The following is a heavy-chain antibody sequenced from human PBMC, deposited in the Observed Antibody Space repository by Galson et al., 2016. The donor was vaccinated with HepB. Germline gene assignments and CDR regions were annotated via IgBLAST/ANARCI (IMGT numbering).Heavy chain of an antibody. D-gene: IGHD3-10*01. CDR2: IYYSGGT. Sequence: SETLSLTCTVSGDSINKYYWTWIRQPPGKTLEWIGYIYYSGGTDYNPSLKSRVSFSLDTSKNQFSLKVTSVTATETAVYYCVRVHSGGYFDVWGPGTLVTVSS. CDR3: VRVHSGGYFDV. J-gene: IGHJ4*02. V-gene: IGHV4-59*12. CDR1: GDSINKYY.